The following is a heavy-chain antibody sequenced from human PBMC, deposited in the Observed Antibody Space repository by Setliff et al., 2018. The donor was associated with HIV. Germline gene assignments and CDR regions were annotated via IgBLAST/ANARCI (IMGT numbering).Heavy chain of an antibody. CDR1: GGTFSSYA. Sequence: RASVKVSCKASGGTFSSYAISWVRQAPGQGLEWMGGIIPIFGTANYAQKFQGRVTITADESTSTAYMELSSLRSEDTAVYYCARDQGLTVTHSDYAFDIWGQGTMVTVSS. V-gene: IGHV1-69*13. CDR3: ARDQGLTVTHSDYAFDI. CDR2: IIPIFGTA. D-gene: IGHD4-17*01. J-gene: IGHJ3*02.